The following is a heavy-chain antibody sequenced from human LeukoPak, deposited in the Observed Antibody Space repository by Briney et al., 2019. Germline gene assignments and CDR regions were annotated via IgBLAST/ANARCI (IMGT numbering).Heavy chain of an antibody. J-gene: IGHJ4*02. V-gene: IGHV1-18*01. D-gene: IGHD4-17*01. Sequence: ASVKVSCEASGYSFVLYGISWVRQAPGQGPEGMGWISTYNGNTKYAEKFQGRVTMTTDTPTSTAYMELRSLRSDDTAVYYCARDEDYGIFVNVDYWGQGTLVTVSS. CDR3: ARDEDYGIFVNVDY. CDR2: ISTYNGNT. CDR1: GYSFVLYG.